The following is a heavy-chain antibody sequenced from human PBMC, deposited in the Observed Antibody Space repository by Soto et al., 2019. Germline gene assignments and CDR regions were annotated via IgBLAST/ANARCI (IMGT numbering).Heavy chain of an antibody. Sequence: GGSLRLSCAASGFTFSSYTMNWVRQAPGKGLEWVAVIWYDGSNKYYADSVKGRFTISRDNSKNTLYLQMNSLRAEDTAVYYCTFSAGSYGLSWGQAPLVTVPS. D-gene: IGHD3-10*01. CDR3: TFSAGSYGLS. CDR2: IWYDGSNK. V-gene: IGHV3-33*08. CDR1: GFTFSSYT. J-gene: IGHJ5*02.